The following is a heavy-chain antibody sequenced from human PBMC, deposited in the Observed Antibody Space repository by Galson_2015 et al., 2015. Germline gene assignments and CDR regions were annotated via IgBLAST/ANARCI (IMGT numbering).Heavy chain of an antibody. Sequence: SLRLSCAASGFTFSNHAMHWVRQAPGKGLEWVAIISYDGSTKYSADSVKGRFTISRDNSKNTLDLQMNSLRVEDTAVYYCAKEIKAMVQGVAYYYMDVWGQGTTVTVSS. CDR1: GFTFSNHA. V-gene: IGHV3-30*01. CDR3: AKEIKAMVQGVAYYYMDV. CDR2: ISYDGSTK. D-gene: IGHD3-10*01. J-gene: IGHJ6*03.